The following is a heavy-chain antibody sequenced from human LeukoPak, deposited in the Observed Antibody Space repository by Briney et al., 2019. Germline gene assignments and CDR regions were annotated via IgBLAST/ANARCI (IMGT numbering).Heavy chain of an antibody. CDR2: IYYSGST. CDR1: GGSISSSSYY. J-gene: IGHJ5*02. Sequence: SETLSLTCTVSGGSISSSSYYWGWIRQPPGKGLEWIGSIYYSGSTYYNPSLKSRVTISVDTSKNQFSLKLSSVTAADTAVYYCARGSGGYDGGAWFDPWGQGTLVTVSS. V-gene: IGHV4-39*07. D-gene: IGHD5-12*01. CDR3: ARGSGGYDGGAWFDP.